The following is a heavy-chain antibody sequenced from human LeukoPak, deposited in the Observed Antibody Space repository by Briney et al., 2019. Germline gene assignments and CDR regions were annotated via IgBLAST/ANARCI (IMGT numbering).Heavy chain of an antibody. CDR1: GYSISSGYY. J-gene: IGHJ3*02. CDR3: ARGRDHPDI. Sequence: SETLSLTCTVSGYSISSGYYWSWIRQPPGKGLEWIGYIYNSGSTNDNPSLKSRVTISEDTSKNQLSLKLSSVTAADTAVYYCARGRDHPDIWGQGTMVSVSS. V-gene: IGHV4-61*01. CDR2: IYNSGST.